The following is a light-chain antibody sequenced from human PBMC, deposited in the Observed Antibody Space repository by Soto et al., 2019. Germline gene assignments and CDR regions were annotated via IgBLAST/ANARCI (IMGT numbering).Light chain of an antibody. CDR1: SGDVGNYDL. CDR2: EAT. V-gene: IGLV2-23*01. J-gene: IGLJ3*02. CDR3: CSYAGSNSWV. Sequence: QSVLTQPASVSGSPGQSITISCTGTSGDVGNYDLVSWYQQHPGEAPKLVIYEATRRPSGVSYRFSASKSGNTASLTISGLQAGDEAEYYCCSYAGSNSWVFGGGTKLTVL.